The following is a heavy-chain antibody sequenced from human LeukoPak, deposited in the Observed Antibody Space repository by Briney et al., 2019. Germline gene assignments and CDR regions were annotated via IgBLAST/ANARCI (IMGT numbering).Heavy chain of an antibody. CDR3: ARDRYGDYVPSGMDV. J-gene: IGHJ6*02. Sequence: PGGSLRLSCAASGFTFSSYEMNWVRQAPGKGLEWVSYTSSSGSTIYYADSVKGRFTISRDNAKNSLYLQMNSLRAEDTAVYYCARDRYGDYVPSGMDVWGQGTTVTVSS. D-gene: IGHD4-17*01. V-gene: IGHV3-48*03. CDR1: GFTFSSYE. CDR2: TSSSGSTI.